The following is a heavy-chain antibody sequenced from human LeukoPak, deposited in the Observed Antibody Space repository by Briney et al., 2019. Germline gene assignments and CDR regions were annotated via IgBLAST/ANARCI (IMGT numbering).Heavy chain of an antibody. CDR3: ARLGETEDIVATGNDAFDI. V-gene: IGHV4-59*08. J-gene: IGHJ3*02. Sequence: KPSETLSLTCTVSGYSISSGYYWSWIRQPPGKGLEWIGYIYYSGSTNYNPSLKSRVTISVDTSKNQFSLKLSSVTAADTAVYYCARLGETEDIVATGNDAFDIWGQGTMVTVSS. D-gene: IGHD5-12*01. CDR2: IYYSGST. CDR1: GYSISSGYY.